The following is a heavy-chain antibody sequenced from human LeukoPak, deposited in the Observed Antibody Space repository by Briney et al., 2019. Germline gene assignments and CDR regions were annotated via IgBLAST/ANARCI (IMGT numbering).Heavy chain of an antibody. Sequence: ASVNVSCKASGYTFTSYGISWVRQAPRQGLEWMGWISAYNGNTNYAQKLQGRVTMTTDTSMSTTYMELRSMRSDDTAVYYCARALELRDAFDIWGQGTMVTVSS. CDR3: ARALELRDAFDI. CDR1: GYTFTSYG. J-gene: IGHJ3*02. V-gene: IGHV1-18*01. D-gene: IGHD1-26*01. CDR2: ISAYNGNT.